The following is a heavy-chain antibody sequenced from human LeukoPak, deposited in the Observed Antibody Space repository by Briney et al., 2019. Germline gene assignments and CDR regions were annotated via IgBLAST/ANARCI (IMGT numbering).Heavy chain of an antibody. Sequence: KPSETLSLTCTVSGGSISSGDYYWSWIRQPPGKGLEWIGYIYYSGSTYYNPSLKSRVTISVDTSKNQFSLKLTSVTAADTAVYYCATTYYYGSWFDPWGQGTLVTVSS. D-gene: IGHD3-10*01. CDR2: IYYSGST. J-gene: IGHJ5*02. CDR3: ATTYYYGSWFDP. CDR1: GGSISSGDYY. V-gene: IGHV4-30-4*01.